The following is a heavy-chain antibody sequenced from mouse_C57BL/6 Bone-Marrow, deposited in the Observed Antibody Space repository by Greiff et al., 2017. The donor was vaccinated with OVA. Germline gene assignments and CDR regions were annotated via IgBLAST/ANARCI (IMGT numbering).Heavy chain of an antibody. CDR3: ARRGDYYGSSLYAMDD. D-gene: IGHD1-1*01. V-gene: IGHV1-81*01. CDR1: GYTFTSYG. CDR2: IYPRSGNT. J-gene: IGHJ4*01. Sequence: QVHVKQSGAELARPGASVKLSCKASGYTFTSYGISWVKQRTGQGLEWIGEIYPRSGNTYYNEKFKGKATLTADKSSSTAYMELRSLTSEDPAVYFCARRGDYYGSSLYAMDDWGQGTSVTVSS.